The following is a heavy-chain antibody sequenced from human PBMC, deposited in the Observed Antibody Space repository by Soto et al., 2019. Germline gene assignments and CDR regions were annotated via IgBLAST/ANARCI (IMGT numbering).Heavy chain of an antibody. CDR3: ARRNTLSGSSLGYFQH. Sequence: QLQLQESGPGLVKPSETLSLTCTVSGGSISSSSYYWGWIRQPPGKGLEWIGSIYYSGSTYYNPSLKSRVTISVDTSKNQFSLKLSSVTAADTAVYYCARRNTLSGSSLGYFQHWGQGTLVTVSS. V-gene: IGHV4-39*01. D-gene: IGHD1-26*01. CDR2: IYYSGST. J-gene: IGHJ1*01. CDR1: GGSISSSSYY.